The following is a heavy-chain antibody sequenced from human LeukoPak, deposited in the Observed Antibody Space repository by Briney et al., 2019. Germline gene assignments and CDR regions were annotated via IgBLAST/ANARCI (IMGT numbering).Heavy chain of an antibody. CDR3: ENGASAGIQLWSDY. CDR1: GFTFDDYA. D-gene: IGHD5-18*01. CDR2: ISWNSGSI. Sequence: PARSLRLSCAASGFTFDDYAMHWVRQAPGKGLDWVSGISWNSGSIGYADFVKGRFTSSRDNDKNSLYLQTNSLRAKNTALNYCENGASAGIQLWSDYWGQGTLVTVSS. V-gene: IGHV3-9*01. J-gene: IGHJ4*02.